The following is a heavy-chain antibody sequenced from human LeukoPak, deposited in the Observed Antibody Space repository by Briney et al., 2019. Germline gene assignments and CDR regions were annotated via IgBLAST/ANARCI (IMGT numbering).Heavy chain of an antibody. CDR3: ATDGMVRGPDAWFDS. V-gene: IGHV4-4*07. J-gene: IGHJ5*01. CDR1: GGSISSYY. CDR2: IYTRGST. Sequence: SETLSLTCTVSGGSISSYYWSWIRQPAGKGLEWIGRIYTRGSTNYNPSLKSRVTMSVDTSKNQFSLKLSSVAAADTAVYYCATDGMVRGPDAWFDSWGQGTLVTVSS. D-gene: IGHD3-10*01.